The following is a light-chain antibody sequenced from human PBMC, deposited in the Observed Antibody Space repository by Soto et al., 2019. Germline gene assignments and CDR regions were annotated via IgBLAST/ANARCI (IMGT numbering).Light chain of an antibody. CDR3: QQSYSTPPDT. Sequence: DIQLTQSPSSLSASVGDRVTITCRASQSISSYLNWYQQKPGKAPKLLIYAASSLPSGVPSRFSGSGSGTDFTLTISSLQPEDFATYYCQQSYSTPPDTFGQGTKLEIK. CDR2: AAS. J-gene: IGKJ2*01. V-gene: IGKV1-39*01. CDR1: QSISSY.